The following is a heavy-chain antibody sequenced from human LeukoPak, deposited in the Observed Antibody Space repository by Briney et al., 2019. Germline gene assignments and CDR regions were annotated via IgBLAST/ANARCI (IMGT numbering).Heavy chain of an antibody. CDR2: ISSSSTTI. J-gene: IGHJ4*02. V-gene: IGHV3-48*01. CDR3: ARDSGISVFGVLKF. Sequence: GGSLRLSCAASGFTFSNYNMNWVRQAPGKGLEWVSYISSSSTTIYYADSVKGRFTISRDNAKNSLYLQMNSLRAEDTAVYYCARDSGISVFGVLKFWGQGTLVTVSS. CDR1: GFTFSNYN. D-gene: IGHD3-3*01.